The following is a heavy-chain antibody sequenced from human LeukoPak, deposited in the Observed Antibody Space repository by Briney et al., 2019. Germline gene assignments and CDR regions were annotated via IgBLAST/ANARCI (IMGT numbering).Heavy chain of an antibody. CDR1: GYTFTNYG. CDR3: AMGSGGY. D-gene: IGHD3-10*01. V-gene: IGHV1-8*02. Sequence: ASVKVSCKASGYTFTNYGITWVRQATGQGLEWMGWMNPNSGNTGYAKKFQGRVTMTRNTSISTAYMELSSLRSEDTAVYYCAMGSGGYWGQGTLVTVSS. CDR2: MNPNSGNT. J-gene: IGHJ4*02.